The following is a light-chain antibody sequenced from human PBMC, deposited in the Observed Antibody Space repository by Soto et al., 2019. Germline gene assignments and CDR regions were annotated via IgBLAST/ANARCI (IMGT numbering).Light chain of an antibody. CDR1: QSVSSN. J-gene: IGKJ5*01. Sequence: EIVMTQSPATLSLSPGERATLSCRASQSVSSNLAWYQQKPGQAPRLLIYGASTRATGIPARFSGSGSGTDFTLTISSLEPEDFAVYYCQQRKNWQVTFGQGTRLEIK. V-gene: IGKV3-15*01. CDR3: QQRKNWQVT. CDR2: GAS.